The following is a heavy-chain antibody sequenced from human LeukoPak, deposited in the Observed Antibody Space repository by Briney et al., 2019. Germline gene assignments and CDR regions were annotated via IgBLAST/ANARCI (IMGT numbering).Heavy chain of an antibody. CDR3: ARAPSEIGGYYPEYFRH. CDR2: IKSDGST. D-gene: IGHD3-22*01. CDR1: GLTFHSYW. Sequence: GGSLRLSCAACGLTFHSYWLHLVRQAPGKGLGWVSRIKSDGSTNYADSVKGRFTISRDNAKDTVSLQMNSLRAEDTGVYCCARAPSEIGGYYPEYFRHWGQGTLVTVSS. J-gene: IGHJ1*01. V-gene: IGHV3-74*01.